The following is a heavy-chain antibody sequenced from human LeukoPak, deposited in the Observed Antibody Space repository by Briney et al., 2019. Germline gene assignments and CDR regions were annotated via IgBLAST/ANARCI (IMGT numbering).Heavy chain of an antibody. CDR3: ARDQHIVVVTAILDY. V-gene: IGHV1-18*01. CDR1: GYTFTSYG. D-gene: IGHD2-21*02. J-gene: IGHJ4*02. Sequence: ASVKVSCKASGYTFTSYGISWVRQAPGQGLEWMGWISAYNGNTNYAQKLQGRVTMTTDTSTSTAYMELRSLRSDDTAVYYCARDQHIVVVTAILDYWGQGTLVTVSP. CDR2: ISAYNGNT.